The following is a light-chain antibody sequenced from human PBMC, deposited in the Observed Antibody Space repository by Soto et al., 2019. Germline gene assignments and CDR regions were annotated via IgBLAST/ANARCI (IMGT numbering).Light chain of an antibody. CDR1: RAIRYD. V-gene: IGKV1-17*01. Sequence: DIQMTQSPSSLSASVGDRVTITCRASRAIRYDLGWYQQKPGTAPKRLIYATFTLQSGVPSRFSGSGSGTEFTLTINSLQPEDFATYYCLQYSSNPRTFGQGTKVDI. J-gene: IGKJ1*01. CDR2: ATF. CDR3: LQYSSNPRT.